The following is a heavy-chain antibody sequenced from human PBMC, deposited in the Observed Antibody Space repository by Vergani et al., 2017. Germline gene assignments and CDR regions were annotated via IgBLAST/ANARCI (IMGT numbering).Heavy chain of an antibody. D-gene: IGHD1-26*01. CDR1: GYTFTSYG. CDR2: ISAYNGNT. CDR3: ARELXGATKWDGLDAFDI. Sequence: QVQLVQSGAEVKKPGASVKVSCKASGYTFTSYGISWVRQAPGQGLEWMGWISAYNGNTNYAQKLQGRVTMTTDTSTSTAYMELRSLRSDDTAVYYCARELXGATKWDGLDAFDIWGQGTMVTVSS. J-gene: IGHJ3*02. V-gene: IGHV1-18*01.